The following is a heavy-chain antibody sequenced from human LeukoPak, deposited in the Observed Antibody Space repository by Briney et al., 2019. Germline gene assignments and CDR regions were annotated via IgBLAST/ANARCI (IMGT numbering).Heavy chain of an antibody. D-gene: IGHD2-21*01. CDR3: ARDRVIAVGRRFDP. CDR1: GGTFSSYA. Sequence: SVKVSCKASGGTFSSYAISWVRQAPGQGLEWMGGIIPIFGTANYAQKFQGRVTITTDESTSTAYMELSSLRSEDTAVYYCARDRVIAVGRRFDPWGQGTLVTVSS. J-gene: IGHJ5*02. CDR2: IIPIFGTA. V-gene: IGHV1-69*05.